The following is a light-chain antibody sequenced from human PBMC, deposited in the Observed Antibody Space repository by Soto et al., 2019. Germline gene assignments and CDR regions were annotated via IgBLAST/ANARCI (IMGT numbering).Light chain of an antibody. CDR1: SSNIGADYD. Sequence: QAVVTKPPSVSGAPGQRVTISCTGSSSNIGADYDVHWYQQLPGTAPKLLIYGNSNRPSGVPDRFSGSKSGTSASLAITGLQAEDEADYYCQSYDSSLSAVVFGGGTKLTVL. J-gene: IGLJ3*02. V-gene: IGLV1-40*01. CDR3: QSYDSSLSAVV. CDR2: GNS.